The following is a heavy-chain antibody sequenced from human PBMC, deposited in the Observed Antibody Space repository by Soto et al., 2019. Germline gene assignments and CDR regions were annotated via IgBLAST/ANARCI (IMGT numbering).Heavy chain of an antibody. D-gene: IGHD4-17*01. Sequence: GGSLRLSCVASGITFINAWMSWVRQVPGKGLEWVGRIKNRFDGGTADYAAPVRGRFTVTRDDSKNTLFLQMNSLEVEDTAIYYCTTDPGDYQDFWGQGTLVTVSS. CDR3: TTDPGDYQDF. V-gene: IGHV3-15*01. CDR1: GITFINAW. J-gene: IGHJ4*02. CDR2: IKNRFDGGTA.